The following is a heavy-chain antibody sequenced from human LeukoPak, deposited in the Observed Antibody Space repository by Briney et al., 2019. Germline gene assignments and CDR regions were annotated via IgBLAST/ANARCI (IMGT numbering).Heavy chain of an antibody. D-gene: IGHD3-3*01. Sequence: SETLSLTXTVSGGSISSSSYYWGWIRQPPGKGLEWIGSIYYSGSTYYNPSLKSRVTISVDTSKNQFSLKLSSVTAADTAVYYCARRMIFGVVISSFDPWGQGTLVTVSS. J-gene: IGHJ5*02. CDR2: IYYSGST. CDR1: GGSISSSSYY. V-gene: IGHV4-39*01. CDR3: ARRMIFGVVISSFDP.